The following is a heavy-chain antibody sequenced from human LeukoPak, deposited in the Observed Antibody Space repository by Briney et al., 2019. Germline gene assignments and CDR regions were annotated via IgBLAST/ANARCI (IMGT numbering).Heavy chain of an antibody. Sequence: GRSLRLSCAASGFTFSSYAMHWVRQAPGKGLEWVAVISYDGSNKYYADSVKGRFTISRDNSKNTLYLQMNSLRAEDTAVYYSAGSTGGSSWYWYYFDYWGQGTLVTVSS. CDR2: ISYDGSNK. V-gene: IGHV3-30-3*01. J-gene: IGHJ4*02. D-gene: IGHD6-13*01. CDR3: AGSTGGSSWYWYYFDY. CDR1: GFTFSSYA.